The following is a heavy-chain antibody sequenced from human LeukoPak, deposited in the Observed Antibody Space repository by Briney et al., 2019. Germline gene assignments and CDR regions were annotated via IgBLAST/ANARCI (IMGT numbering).Heavy chain of an antibody. CDR3: TKAWSYGFFYYGMDV. J-gene: IGHJ6*02. Sequence: GGSLRLSCAASGFTFSSCAMGWVRQAPGKGLEWVSDISGSGGSTHYADSVKGRFTISRDNSKNTLYLQMNSLKADDTAIYYCTKAWSYGFFYYGMDVWGQGTTVTVAS. CDR1: GFTFSSCA. CDR2: ISGSGGST. V-gene: IGHV3-23*01. D-gene: IGHD3-16*02.